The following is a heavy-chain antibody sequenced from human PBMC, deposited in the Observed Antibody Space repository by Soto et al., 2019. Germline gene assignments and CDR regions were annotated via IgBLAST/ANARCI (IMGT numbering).Heavy chain of an antibody. CDR3: ARVGGRLDSLGYYGMDV. Sequence: XSVKVSCKASGYSLIGYYSHWVRQAPGEGLEWMGWINPNSGGTNYAQRFQGWVTMTRDRSISTAYMELSRLKSDDTAVYYCARVGGRLDSLGYYGMDVWGQGTTVTVSS. CDR1: GYSLIGYY. V-gene: IGHV1-2*04. CDR2: INPNSGGT. J-gene: IGHJ6*02. D-gene: IGHD2-2*03.